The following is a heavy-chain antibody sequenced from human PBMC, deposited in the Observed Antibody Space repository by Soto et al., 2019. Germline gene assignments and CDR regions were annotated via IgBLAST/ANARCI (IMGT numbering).Heavy chain of an antibody. CDR2: ISGSGGST. CDR3: AKVSSGWNYFDY. J-gene: IGHJ4*02. D-gene: IGHD6-19*01. Sequence: APGKGLEWVSAISGSGGSTYYADSVKGRFTISRDNSKNTLYLQMNSLRAEDTAVYYCAKVSSGWNYFDYWGQGTLVTVSS. V-gene: IGHV3-23*01.